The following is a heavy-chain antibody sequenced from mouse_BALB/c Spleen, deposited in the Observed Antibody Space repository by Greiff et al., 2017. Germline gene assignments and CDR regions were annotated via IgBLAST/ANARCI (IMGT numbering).Heavy chain of an antibody. J-gene: IGHJ4*01. CDR3: ATAYYGNWYAMDY. CDR1: GFNIKDTY. V-gene: IGHV14-3*02. Sequence: VQLQQSGAELVKPGASVKLSCTASGFNIKDTYMHWVKQRPEQGLEWIGRIDPANGNTKYDPKFQGKATITADTSSNTAYLQLSSLTSEDTAVYYCATAYYGNWYAMDYWGQGTSVTVSS. CDR2: IDPANGNT. D-gene: IGHD2-10*01.